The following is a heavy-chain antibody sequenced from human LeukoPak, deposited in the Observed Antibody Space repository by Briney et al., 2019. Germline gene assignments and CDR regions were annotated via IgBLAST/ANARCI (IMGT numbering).Heavy chain of an antibody. CDR2: IIPIFGTV. V-gene: IGHV1-69*13. CDR1: GGTFSNYP. CDR3: ARNRRVVRGVIIVENYYYYMDV. J-gene: IGHJ6*03. D-gene: IGHD3-10*01. Sequence: SVKVSCKASGGTFSNYPITWVRQAPGQGLEWMGGIIPIFGTVNYAQKFQGRVTITADEFTSTVYMELSSLRSEDTAVYYCARNRRVVRGVIIVENYYYYMDVWGKGTTVTISS.